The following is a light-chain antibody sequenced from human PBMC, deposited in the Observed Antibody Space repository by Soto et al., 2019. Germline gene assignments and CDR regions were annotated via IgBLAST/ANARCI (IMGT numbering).Light chain of an antibody. Sequence: QSVLTQPASVSGSPGQSITISCTGTSSDIGGYNYVSWYQQHPGKASKLMIYGVTNRPSGVSNRFSGSKSGNTASLTISGLQAEDEADYYCSSYSSSATLYVFGTGTKVTVL. CDR3: SSYSSSATLYV. V-gene: IGLV2-14*01. CDR1: SSDIGGYNY. CDR2: GVT. J-gene: IGLJ1*01.